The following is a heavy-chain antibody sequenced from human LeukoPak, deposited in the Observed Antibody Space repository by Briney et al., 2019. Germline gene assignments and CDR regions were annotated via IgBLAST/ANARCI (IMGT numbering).Heavy chain of an antibody. Sequence: GGSLRLSCVASGFTYSHYGMNWVRQAPGKGLEWVSGITSDSRGIYYADSVKGRFTISRDNAKNSLYLQMNSLRAEDTAVYYCARDLSRYYNDYCGQGTLVTVSS. CDR2: ITSDSRGI. CDR3: ARDLSRYYNDY. CDR1: GFTYSHYG. J-gene: IGHJ4*02. V-gene: IGHV3-21*01.